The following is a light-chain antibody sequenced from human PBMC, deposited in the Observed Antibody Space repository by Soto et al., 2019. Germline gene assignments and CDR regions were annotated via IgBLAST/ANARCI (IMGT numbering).Light chain of an antibody. Sequence: QSVLTQPPSVSAAPGQKVTISCSGSNSNIGNKDVSWYQQFPGTAPKLLIYDNNRRPSGIPDRFSASKSGTLATLAITGLQTGDEADYYCGTWDSGLSVEVFGGGTKVTVL. V-gene: IGLV1-51*01. CDR1: NSNIGNKD. CDR2: DNN. CDR3: GTWDSGLSVEV. J-gene: IGLJ2*01.